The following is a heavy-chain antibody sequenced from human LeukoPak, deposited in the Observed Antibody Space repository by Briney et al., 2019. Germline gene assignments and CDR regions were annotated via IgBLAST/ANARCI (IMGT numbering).Heavy chain of an antibody. CDR2: FYGGDSA. V-gene: IGHV3-53*01. Sequence: SLRLSCAASGFTVSSNYMSWVRQAPGKGLEWVSVFYGGDSAYYADSVKGRFSISRDNSKNTLYLHMNSLRAEDTAVYYCARVYCSSISCFLDYWGQGTLVNVS. CDR1: GFTVSSNY. CDR3: ARVYCSSISCFLDY. D-gene: IGHD2-2*01. J-gene: IGHJ4*02.